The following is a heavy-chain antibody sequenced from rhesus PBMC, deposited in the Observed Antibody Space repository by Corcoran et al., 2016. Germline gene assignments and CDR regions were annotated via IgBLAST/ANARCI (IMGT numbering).Heavy chain of an antibody. D-gene: IGHD6-13*01. V-gene: IGHV4-93*02. J-gene: IGHJ4*01. CDR1: GGSISSSNW. CDR3: ARIASSWSNFDY. Sequence: QVQLQESGPAVVKPSETLSLTCAVSGGSISSSNWWSWIRQSPGKVLEWIGGIYGSGGSTEYNSSLKSRVTISIDTSKNQFSLKLSSVSAADTAVYYCARIASSWSNFDYWGQGVLVTVSS. CDR2: IYGSGGST.